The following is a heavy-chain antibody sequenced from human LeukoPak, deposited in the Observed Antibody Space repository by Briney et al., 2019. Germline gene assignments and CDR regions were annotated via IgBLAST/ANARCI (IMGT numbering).Heavy chain of an antibody. CDR3: ARDDYGGNSDYYYYYMDV. D-gene: IGHD4-23*01. V-gene: IGHV3-23*01. CDR1: GFTFSSYA. CDR2: ISGSGGST. Sequence: GGSLRLSCAASGFTFSSYAMSWVRQAPGKGLEWVSAISGSGGSTYYADSVKGRFTISRDNSKNTLYLQMNSLRAEDTAVYYCARDDYGGNSDYYYYYMDVWGKGTTVTVSS. J-gene: IGHJ6*03.